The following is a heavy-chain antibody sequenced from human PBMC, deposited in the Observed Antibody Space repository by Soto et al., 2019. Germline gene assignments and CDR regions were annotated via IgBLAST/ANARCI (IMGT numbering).Heavy chain of an antibody. CDR1: GYTFTGYY. J-gene: IGHJ4*02. CDR2: INPNSGGT. D-gene: IGHD1-1*01. Sequence: QVPLVQSGAEVKKPGASVKVSCKASGYTFTGYYMHWVRQAPGQGLEWMGWINPNSGGTNYALKFQGWVTMTRDTSISTAYMELSRLRSDDTAVYYCARDLGSSIGTLDYWGQGTLVTVSS. V-gene: IGHV1-2*04. CDR3: ARDLGSSIGTLDY.